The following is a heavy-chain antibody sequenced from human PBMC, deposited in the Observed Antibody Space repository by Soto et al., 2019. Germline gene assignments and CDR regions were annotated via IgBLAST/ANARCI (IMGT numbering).Heavy chain of an antibody. D-gene: IGHD4-4*01. CDR1: GDSINSYH. V-gene: IGHV4-59*01. Sequence: SETLSLTCTVSGDSINSYHWTWIRQPPGKGLEWIGYVYYTGTTHYNPSLEGRVTMSVDTSKNQFSLKLTSVTAADTAVYYCARAYSNYASHWGQGTLVTVSS. CDR2: VYYTGTT. J-gene: IGHJ4*02. CDR3: ARAYSNYASH.